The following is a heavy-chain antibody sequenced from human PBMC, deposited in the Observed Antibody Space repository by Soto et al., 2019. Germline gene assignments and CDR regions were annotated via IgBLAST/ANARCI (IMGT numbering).Heavy chain of an antibody. CDR1: GFTFSSHW. CDR3: AREWTRTGWTLDY. D-gene: IGHD2-15*01. Sequence: VQLVESGGGLVQPGGSLRLSCAASGFTFSSHWMHWVRQAPGKGLVWVSRIKSDGSGTVYADSVKGRFTISRDNAKNALYLHMNSLRAEDTAVYYCAREWTRTGWTLDYWGQGTLVTVSS. CDR2: IKSDGSGT. V-gene: IGHV3-74*03. J-gene: IGHJ4*02.